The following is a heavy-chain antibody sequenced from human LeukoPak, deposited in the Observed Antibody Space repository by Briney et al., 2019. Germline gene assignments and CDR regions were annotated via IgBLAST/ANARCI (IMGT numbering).Heavy chain of an antibody. CDR2: IIPILGIA. CDR3: ARDSYYYGSGEAFDY. V-gene: IGHV1-69*04. D-gene: IGHD3-10*01. CDR1: RGTFTSYA. J-gene: IGHJ4*02. Sequence: SVKVSCKASRGTFTSYAISGVRQAPGHGREWMGRIIPILGIANYAQKFQGRVTITADKSTSTAYIELSSLTSEDTAGYYFARDSYYYGSGEAFDYWGQGTLVSVSS.